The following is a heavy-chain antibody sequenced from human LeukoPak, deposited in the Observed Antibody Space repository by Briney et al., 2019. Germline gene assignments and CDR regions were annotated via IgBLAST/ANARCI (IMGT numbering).Heavy chain of an antibody. CDR2: MNPNSGNT. CDR3: ASPHYGSGSHYGGFN. CDR1: GYTFTSYD. D-gene: IGHD3-10*01. V-gene: IGHV1-8*01. Sequence: ASVKVSCKASGYTFTSYDSNWVRRATGQGLERMVWMNPNSGNTGYAQKFQGRVTMTRNTSISTAYMELSSLRSEDTAVYYCASPHYGSGSHYGGFNWGQGTLVTVSS. J-gene: IGHJ4*02.